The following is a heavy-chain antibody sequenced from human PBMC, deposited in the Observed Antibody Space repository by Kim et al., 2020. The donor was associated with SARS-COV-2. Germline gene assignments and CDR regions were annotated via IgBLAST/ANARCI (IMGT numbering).Heavy chain of an antibody. V-gene: IGHV3-33*01. D-gene: IGHD5-18*01. CDR3: ARDLQLSTGREYYYGLDV. J-gene: IGHJ6*01. CDR1: GFTFSRHG. Sequence: GGSLRLSCAASGFTFSRHGMHWVRQAPGKELEWVTVIWYDGSNKYYADSVKGRFTVSRDNPRNTVYLQMNSLRAEDTAVYYCARDLQLSTGREYYYGLDV. CDR2: IWYDGSNK.